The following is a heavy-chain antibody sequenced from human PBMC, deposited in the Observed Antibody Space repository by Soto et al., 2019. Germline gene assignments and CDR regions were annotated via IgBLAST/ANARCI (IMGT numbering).Heavy chain of an antibody. CDR3: ARGTIFGPDYYYYGMDV. J-gene: IGHJ6*02. CDR1: GGSISSGDYY. D-gene: IGHD3-3*01. V-gene: IGHV4-30-4*01. Sequence: QVQLQESGPGLVKPSQTLSLTCTVSGGSISSGDYYWSWIRQPPGKGLEWIGYIYYSGSTYYNLSLKSRVTISVDTSKNQFSLKLSSVTAADTAVYYCARGTIFGPDYYYYGMDVWGQGTTVTVSS. CDR2: IYYSGST.